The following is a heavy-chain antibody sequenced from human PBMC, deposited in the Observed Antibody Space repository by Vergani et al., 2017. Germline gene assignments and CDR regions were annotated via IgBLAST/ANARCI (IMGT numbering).Heavy chain of an antibody. D-gene: IGHD3-22*01. CDR1: GGSISSSSYY. CDR2: SNYSGST. CDR3: ARTYYYDSSGYPLGLDY. Sequence: QLQLPESGPGLVKPSETLSLTCTVPGGSISSSSYYWGWIRQPPGKGLEWIGRSNYSGSTYYNPSLKSRVTISVDTSKNQFSLKLSSVTAADTAVYYCARTYYYDSSGYPLGLDYWGQGTLVTVSS. J-gene: IGHJ4*02. V-gene: IGHV4-39*01.